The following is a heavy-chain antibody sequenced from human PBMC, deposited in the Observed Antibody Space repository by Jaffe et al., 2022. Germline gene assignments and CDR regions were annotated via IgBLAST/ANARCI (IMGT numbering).Heavy chain of an antibody. CDR3: ARNGNYYYDSSGYYLGY. D-gene: IGHD3-22*01. CDR2: IYHSGST. V-gene: IGHV4-4*02. CDR1: GGSISSSNW. Sequence: QVQLQESGPGLVKPSGTLSLTCAVSGGSISSSNWWSWIRQPPGKGLEWIGEIYHSGSTNYNPSLKSRVTISVDKSKNQFSLKLSSVTAADTAVYYCARNGNYYYDSSGYYLGYWGQGTLVTVSS. J-gene: IGHJ4*02.